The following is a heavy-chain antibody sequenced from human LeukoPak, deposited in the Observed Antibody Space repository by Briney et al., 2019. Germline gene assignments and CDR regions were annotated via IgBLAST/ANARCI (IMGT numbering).Heavy chain of an antibody. V-gene: IGHV3-49*04. CDR2: IRSKAHGGTT. D-gene: IGHD2-15*01. CDR1: GFTFGDYA. J-gene: IGHJ4*02. Sequence: GGSLRLSCTASGFTFGDYAMSWVREAPGKGLEWVGFIRSKAHGGTTEYAASVKGRFTISRDDSKSIAYLQMNSLKTEDTAVYYCTRVGCSGGSCYPGFDYWGQGTLVTVSS. CDR3: TRVGCSGGSCYPGFDY.